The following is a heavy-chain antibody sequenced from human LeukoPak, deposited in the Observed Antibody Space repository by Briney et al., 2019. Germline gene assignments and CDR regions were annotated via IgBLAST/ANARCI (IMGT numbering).Heavy chain of an antibody. V-gene: IGHV4-38-2*01. CDR3: ARGETAASSNF. CDR1: GYSISGGYH. D-gene: IGHD6-13*01. Sequence: PSETLSLTCDVSGYSISGGYHWGWIRQPPGKGLEWIGSIHHSGSTYYNPSLKNRVTISMDTSKNQFSLKLSSVTAVDTAVYYCARGETAASSNFWGQGNLVTVSS. CDR2: IHHSGST. J-gene: IGHJ4*02.